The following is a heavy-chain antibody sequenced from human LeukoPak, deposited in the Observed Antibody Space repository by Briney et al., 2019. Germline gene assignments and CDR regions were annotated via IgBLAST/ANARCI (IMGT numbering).Heavy chain of an antibody. D-gene: IGHD6-19*01. CDR1: GFTFSSYG. Sequence: GGSLTLSCAASGFTFSSYGMHWVRQAPGKGLEWVAVIWYDGSNKYYADSVKGRFTISRDNSKNTLYLQMNSLRAEDTAVYYCAKDRSSGCLDYWGQGTLVTVSS. J-gene: IGHJ4*02. CDR3: AKDRSSGCLDY. CDR2: IWYDGSNK. V-gene: IGHV3-33*06.